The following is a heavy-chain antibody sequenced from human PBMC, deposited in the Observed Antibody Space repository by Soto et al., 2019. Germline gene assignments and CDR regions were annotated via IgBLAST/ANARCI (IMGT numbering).Heavy chain of an antibody. CDR3: AGGRGSGSYHDY. D-gene: IGHD3-10*01. Sequence: SETLSLTCTVSGGSISSGGYYWSWIRQHPGKGLEWIGYIYYSGSTYYNPSLKSRVTISVDTSKNQFSLKLSSVTAADTAVYYCAGGRGSGSYHDYWGQGTLVTVSS. V-gene: IGHV4-31*03. J-gene: IGHJ4*02. CDR1: GGSISSGGYY. CDR2: IYYSGST.